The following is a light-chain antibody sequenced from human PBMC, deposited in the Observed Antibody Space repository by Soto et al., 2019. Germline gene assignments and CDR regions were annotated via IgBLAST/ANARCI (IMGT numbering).Light chain of an antibody. CDR2: GAS. Sequence: EIVLTQSPGTLSLSPGERATLSCRASQSVSSSYLAWYQQKPGQAPRLLIYGASSRATGIPDRFSGSGSGTDFTLTISRLEPEDFAVYSCQQCGSSPPYTFGQGTKLEIK. CDR1: QSVSSSY. V-gene: IGKV3-20*01. CDR3: QQCGSSPPYT. J-gene: IGKJ2*01.